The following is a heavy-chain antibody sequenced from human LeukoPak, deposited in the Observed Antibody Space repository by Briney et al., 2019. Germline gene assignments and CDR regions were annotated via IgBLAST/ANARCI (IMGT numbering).Heavy chain of an antibody. Sequence: SETLSLTCTVSGGSISSHYWSWIRQPPGKGLEWIGYIYYSGSTNYNPSLKSRVTISVDTSKNQFSLKLSSVTAADTAVYYCARGDPPPLRWGQGTLVTVSS. CDR3: ARGDPPPLR. V-gene: IGHV4-59*08. CDR1: GGSISSHY. CDR2: IYYSGST. J-gene: IGHJ4*02.